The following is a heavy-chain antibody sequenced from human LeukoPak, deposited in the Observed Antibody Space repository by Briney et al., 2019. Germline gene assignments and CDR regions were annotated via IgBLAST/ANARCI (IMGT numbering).Heavy chain of an antibody. V-gene: IGHV1-2*02. D-gene: IGHD2-2*01. J-gene: IGHJ4*02. Sequence: GASVKVSCKASGYTFTGYYMHWVRQAPGQGLEWMGWINPNSGGTNYAQKFQGRVTMTRDTSISTAYMELSRLRSDDTAVYYCASTEYCSSTSCYVLDYWGQGTLDTVSS. CDR1: GYTFTGYY. CDR2: INPNSGGT. CDR3: ASTEYCSSTSCYVLDY.